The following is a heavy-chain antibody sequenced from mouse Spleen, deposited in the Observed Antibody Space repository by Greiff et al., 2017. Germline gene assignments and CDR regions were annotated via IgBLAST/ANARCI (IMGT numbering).Heavy chain of an antibody. Sequence: QVQLKQPGAELVKPGASVKLSCKASGYTFTSYWMHWVKQRPGRGLEWIGRIDPNSGGTKYNEKFKSKATLTVDKPSSTAYMQLSSLTSEDSAVYYCARSDRYDFDYWGQGTTLTVSS. CDR3: ARSDRYDFDY. CDR2: IDPNSGGT. J-gene: IGHJ2*01. D-gene: IGHD2-14*01. CDR1: GYTFTSYW. V-gene: IGHV1-72*01.